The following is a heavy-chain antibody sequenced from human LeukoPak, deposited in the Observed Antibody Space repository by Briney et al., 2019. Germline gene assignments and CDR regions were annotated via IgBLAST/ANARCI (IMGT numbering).Heavy chain of an antibody. D-gene: IGHD3-3*01. CDR1: GGSISSSSYY. Sequence: SETLSLTCTVSGGSISSSSYYWGWIRQPPGKGLEWIGSIYYSGSTYYNPSLESRVTISVDTSKNQFSLKPTSVTAADTAVYYCARDGFLAVDYWGQGTLVTVSS. J-gene: IGHJ4*02. CDR3: ARDGFLAVDY. CDR2: IYYSGST. V-gene: IGHV4-39*07.